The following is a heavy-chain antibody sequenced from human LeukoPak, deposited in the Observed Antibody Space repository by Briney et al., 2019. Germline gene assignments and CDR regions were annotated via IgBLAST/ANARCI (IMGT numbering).Heavy chain of an antibody. CDR2: IYHSGST. Sequence: PSETLSLTCTVSGGSISSSNWWSWVRQPPGKGLEWIGEIYHSGSTNYNPSLKSRVTISVDKSKSQFSLKLSSVTAADTAVYYCARAVAGTPGRYYYYGMDVWGQGTTVTVSS. CDR3: ARAVAGTPGRYYYYGMDV. D-gene: IGHD6-19*01. V-gene: IGHV4-4*02. J-gene: IGHJ6*02. CDR1: GGSISSSNW.